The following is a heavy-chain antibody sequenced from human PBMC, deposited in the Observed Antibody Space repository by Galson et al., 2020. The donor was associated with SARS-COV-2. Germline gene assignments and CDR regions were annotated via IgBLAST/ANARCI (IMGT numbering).Heavy chain of an antibody. D-gene: IGHD3-22*01. CDR1: GYSFTSYW. CDR3: ARASGVVVITSHFAY. CDR2: IYPGDSDT. V-gene: IGHV5-51*01. Sequence: GESLKISCKGSGYSFTSYWIGGVRQMPGKGLEWMGIIYPGDSDTRYSPSFQGQVTISADKSISTAYLQWSSLKASDTAMYYCARASGVVVITSHFAYWGPGTLVTVSS. J-gene: IGHJ4*02.